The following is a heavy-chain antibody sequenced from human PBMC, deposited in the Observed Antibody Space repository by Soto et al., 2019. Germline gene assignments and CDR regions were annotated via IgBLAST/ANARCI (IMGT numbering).Heavy chain of an antibody. CDR2: ISSSSSYI. V-gene: IGHV3-21*01. J-gene: IGHJ6*02. CDR1: GFTFSSYS. Sequence: GGSLRLSCAASGFTFSSYSMNWVRHAPGKVLEWVSSISSSSSYIYYADSVKGRFTISRDNAKNSLYLQMNSLRAEDTAVYYCARELRNYDILTGYYIYYYGMDVWGQGTTVTVSS. CDR3: ARELRNYDILTGYYIYYYGMDV. D-gene: IGHD3-9*01.